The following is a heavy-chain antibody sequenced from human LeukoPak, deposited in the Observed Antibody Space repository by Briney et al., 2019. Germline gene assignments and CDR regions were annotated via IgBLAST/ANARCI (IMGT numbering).Heavy chain of an antibody. J-gene: IGHJ4*02. Sequence: PGGSLRLSCAASGLTFSSYEMNWVRQAPGKGLEWVSYISSSGSTIYYADSVKGRFTISRDNAKNSLYLQMSSLRAEDTAVYYCASLWFGELLSPVDYWGQGTLVTVSS. D-gene: IGHD3-10*01. V-gene: IGHV3-48*03. CDR3: ASLWFGELLSPVDY. CDR2: ISSSGSTI. CDR1: GLTFSSYE.